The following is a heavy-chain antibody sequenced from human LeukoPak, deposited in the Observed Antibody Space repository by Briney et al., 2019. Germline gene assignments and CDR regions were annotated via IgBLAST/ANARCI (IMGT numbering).Heavy chain of an antibody. J-gene: IGHJ4*02. CDR1: VYTFTGYY. V-gene: IGHV1-2*04. CDR3: ARSIVGATYVDY. Sequence: ASVEVSCKASVYTFTGYYMHWVRQAPGQGLEWMGWINPNSGGTNYAQKFQGWVTMTRDTSISTAYMELSRLRSDDTAVYYCARSIVGATYVDYWGQGTLVTVSS. CDR2: INPNSGGT. D-gene: IGHD1-26*01.